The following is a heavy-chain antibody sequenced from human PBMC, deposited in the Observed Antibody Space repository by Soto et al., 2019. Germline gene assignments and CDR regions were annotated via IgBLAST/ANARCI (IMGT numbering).Heavy chain of an antibody. Sequence: PGGSLRLSCAASGFTVSSNYMSWVRQAPGKGLEWVSVIYSGGSTYYADSVKGRFTTSRDNSKNTLFLQMNSLRAEDTAVYYCARDRSHCINGVCYTGSDYWGRGTLVTVSS. V-gene: IGHV3-53*01. D-gene: IGHD2-8*01. CDR1: GFTVSSNY. CDR3: ARDRSHCINGVCYTGSDY. J-gene: IGHJ4*02. CDR2: IYSGGST.